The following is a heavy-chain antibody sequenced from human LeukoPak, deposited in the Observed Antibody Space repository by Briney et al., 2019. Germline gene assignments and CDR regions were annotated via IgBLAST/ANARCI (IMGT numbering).Heavy chain of an antibody. CDR3: ARVYYYDSSGYWDYYYYMDV. CDR1: GGSISSYY. D-gene: IGHD3-22*01. CDR2: IYTSGST. Sequence: SETLSLTCTVSGGSISSYYLSWIRQPAGKGLEWIGRIYTSGSTNYNPSLKSRVTMSVDTSKNQFSLKLSSVTAADTAVYYCARVYYYDSSGYWDYYYYMDVWGKGTTVTVSS. J-gene: IGHJ6*03. V-gene: IGHV4-4*07.